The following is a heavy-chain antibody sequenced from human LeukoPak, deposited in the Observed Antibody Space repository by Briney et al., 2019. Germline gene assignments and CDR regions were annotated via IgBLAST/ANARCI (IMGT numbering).Heavy chain of an antibody. CDR1: GGSISSSSYY. CDR3: ASWYSSSWYGWFDP. Sequence: PSETLSLTCTVSGGSISSSSYYWGWIRQPPGKGLERIGSIYYSGSTYYNPSLKSRVTISVDTSKNQFSLKLSSVTAADTAVYYCASWYSSSWYGWFDPWGQGTLVTVSS. V-gene: IGHV4-39*01. J-gene: IGHJ5*02. CDR2: IYYSGST. D-gene: IGHD6-13*01.